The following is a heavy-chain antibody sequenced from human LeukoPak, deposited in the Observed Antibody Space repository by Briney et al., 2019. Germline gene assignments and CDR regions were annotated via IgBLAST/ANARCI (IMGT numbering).Heavy chain of an antibody. J-gene: IGHJ4*02. D-gene: IGHD3-22*01. Sequence: GGSLRLSCAASGFTFSTYAMHWVRQPPGKGLEWVSAISGSGGATYHADADSVKGRFIISRDNSKNTLYLQINSLRVEDTAVYYCAKDGYNYDSSGHFDYWGQGTLVTVSS. CDR2: ISGSGGAT. CDR1: GFTFSTYA. V-gene: IGHV3-23*01. CDR3: AKDGYNYDSSGHFDY.